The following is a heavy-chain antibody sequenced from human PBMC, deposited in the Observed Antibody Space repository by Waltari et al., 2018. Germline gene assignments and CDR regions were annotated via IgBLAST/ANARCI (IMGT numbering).Heavy chain of an antibody. CDR2: IYHSGST. J-gene: IGHJ3*01. Sequence: QVQLQESGPGLVKPSETLSLTCAVSGSSISSGYYWGWIRQPPGKGLEWIGSIYHSGSTYYNPSLKSRVTISVDTSKNQFSLKLSSVTAADTAVYYCASGLNMGDGYDWGQGTMVTVSS. D-gene: IGHD5-12*01. CDR3: ASGLNMGDGYD. V-gene: IGHV4-38-2*01. CDR1: GSSISSGYY.